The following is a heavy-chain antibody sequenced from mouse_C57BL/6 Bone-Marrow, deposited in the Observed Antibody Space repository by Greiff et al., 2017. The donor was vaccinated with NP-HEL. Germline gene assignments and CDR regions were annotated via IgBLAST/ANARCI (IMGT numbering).Heavy chain of an antibody. J-gene: IGHJ1*03. D-gene: IGHD1-1*01. V-gene: IGHV1-82*01. CDR1: GYAFSSSW. Sequence: QVQLQQSGPELVKPGASVKISCKASGYAFSSSWMNWVKQRPGKGLEWIGRIYPGDGDTNYNGKFKGKATLTADKSSSTAYMQLSSLTSEDSAVYFCASHYYGSSYWYFVVWGTGTTVTVSS. CDR2: IYPGDGDT. CDR3: ASHYYGSSYWYFVV.